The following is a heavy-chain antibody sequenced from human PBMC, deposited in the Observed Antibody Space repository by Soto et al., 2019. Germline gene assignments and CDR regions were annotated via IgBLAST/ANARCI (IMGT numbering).Heavy chain of an antibody. J-gene: IGHJ4*02. CDR3: ANYQPATALDY. CDR1: GASLSSSSYY. V-gene: IGHV4-39*01. Sequence: QLLESGPGLVKPSETLSLICTVSGASLSSSSYYWGWIRQPPGKGLEWIGSIYHSGGTHYNPSLRSRVTISIDTSKKQFSLQLNSLTAADTAVYYCANYQPATALDYWGQGILVTVSS. D-gene: IGHD2-2*01. CDR2: IYHSGGT.